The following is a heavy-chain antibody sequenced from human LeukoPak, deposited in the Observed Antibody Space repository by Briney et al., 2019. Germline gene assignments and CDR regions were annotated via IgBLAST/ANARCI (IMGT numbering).Heavy chain of an antibody. CDR1: GFTFSSYS. Sequence: GGSLRLSCAASGFTFSSYSMNWVRQAPGKGLEWVSSISSSSSYIYYADSVKGRFTISRDNAKNSLYLQMNNLRAEDTAVYYCARLFGIISWYGGFDYWGQGTLVTVSS. CDR3: ARLFGIISWYGGFDY. CDR2: ISSSSSYI. D-gene: IGHD6-13*01. V-gene: IGHV3-21*01. J-gene: IGHJ4*02.